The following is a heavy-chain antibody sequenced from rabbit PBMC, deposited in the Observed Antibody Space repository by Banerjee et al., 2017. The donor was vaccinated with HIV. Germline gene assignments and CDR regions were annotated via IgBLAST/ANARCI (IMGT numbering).Heavy chain of an antibody. V-gene: IGHV1S47*01. CDR3: GRDRDGDAGYGSLAL. CDR2: IDNGDGST. CDR1: GFDFNSNV. J-gene: IGHJ4*01. D-gene: IGHD6-1*01. Sequence: QEQLVESGGGLVQPEGSLTLTCKASGFDFNSNVLCWVRQAPGKGPEWIACIDNGDGSTYYANWVNGRFTISSSTSLNSVDLKMTSLTVADTATYFCGRDRDGDAGYGSLALWGPGTLVTVS.